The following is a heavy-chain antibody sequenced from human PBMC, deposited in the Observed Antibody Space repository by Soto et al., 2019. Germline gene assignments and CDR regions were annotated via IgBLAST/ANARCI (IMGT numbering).Heavy chain of an antibody. CDR2: IYNDGST. CDR3: AVNHCYGWGSYHCWFDP. CDR1: GFTVSRNY. V-gene: IGHV3-53*01. Sequence: GGSLRLSCAASGFTVSRNYMSWVRQAPGKGLEWVSVIYNDGSTYYADSVKGRFTISRDNSKNTLYLQMNSLRAEDTAVYYCAVNHCYGWGSYHCWFDPWGQGILVTVSS. D-gene: IGHD3-10*01. J-gene: IGHJ5*02.